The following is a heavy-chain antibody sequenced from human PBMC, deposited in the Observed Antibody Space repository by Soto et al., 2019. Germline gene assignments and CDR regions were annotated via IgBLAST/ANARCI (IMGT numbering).Heavy chain of an antibody. J-gene: IGHJ6*02. Sequence: EVQLLESGGGLVQPGGSLRLSCAASGFTFSSYAMSWVRQAPGKGLEWVSAISGSGGSTYYADSVKGRFTISRDNSKNPLYLQMNSLRAEDTAVYYCATHKDHLRALHYYYYGMDVWGQGTTVTVSS. CDR1: GFTFSSYA. V-gene: IGHV3-23*01. CDR3: ATHKDHLRALHYYYYGMDV. D-gene: IGHD2-15*01. CDR2: ISGSGGST.